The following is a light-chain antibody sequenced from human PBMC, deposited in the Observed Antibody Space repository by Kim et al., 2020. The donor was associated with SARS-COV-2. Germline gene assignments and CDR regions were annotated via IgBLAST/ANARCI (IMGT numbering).Light chain of an antibody. Sequence: QSALTQPTSVSGSPGQSITISCTGTSSDVGIYNYVSWYQQHPGKAPQLIIYAVRNRPSGVSSRFSGSKSGNTASLTISGLQIEDEAYYHCTSYTTRNSMIFGGGTKVTVL. CDR3: TSYTTRNSMI. CDR2: AVR. CDR1: SSDVGIYNY. J-gene: IGLJ2*01. V-gene: IGLV2-14*01.